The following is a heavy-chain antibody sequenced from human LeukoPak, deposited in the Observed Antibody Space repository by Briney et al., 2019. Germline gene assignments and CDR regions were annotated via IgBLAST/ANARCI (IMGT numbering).Heavy chain of an antibody. CDR2: ISAYNGNT. V-gene: IGHV1-18*01. Sequence: ASVKVSCKASGYTFTSHGISWVRQAPGQGLEWMGWISAYNGNTNYAQKLQGKVTMTTDTSTSTAYMELSRLRSDDTAVYYCARNPYDFWSGYYTGAYYFDYWGQGTLVTVSS. D-gene: IGHD3-3*01. CDR3: ARNPYDFWSGYYTGAYYFDY. J-gene: IGHJ4*02. CDR1: GYTFTSHG.